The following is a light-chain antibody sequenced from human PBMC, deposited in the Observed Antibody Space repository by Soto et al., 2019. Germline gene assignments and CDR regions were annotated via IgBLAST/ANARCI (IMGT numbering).Light chain of an antibody. Sequence: EIVLTQSPGTLSLSPGERATLSCWASQTIGSSYLAWYQLKPGQAPRLLIYDTSSRATGIPDRFSGSGSGTDFTLTISSLEPEDFAVYYCQQYRRSHLTFGGGTKVEIK. CDR3: QQYRRSHLT. CDR2: DTS. CDR1: QTIGSSY. V-gene: IGKV3-20*01. J-gene: IGKJ4*01.